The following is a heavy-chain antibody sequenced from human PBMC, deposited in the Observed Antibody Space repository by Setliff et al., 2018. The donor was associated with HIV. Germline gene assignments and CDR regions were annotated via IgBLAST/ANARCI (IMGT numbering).Heavy chain of an antibody. CDR3: ARARSCSGGTCLIYYYYYYGMDV. CDR2: IVDSGAT. CDR1: GGSLDNYY. Sequence: SETLSLTCDVYGGSLDNYYWTWMRQAPGKGLEWIGGIVDSGATFYNSSLQSRVTISLDTPRKRFSLKLRSVTAADTAVYYCARARSCSGGTCLIYYYYYYGMDVWGQGTTVTVSS. D-gene: IGHD3-16*01. V-gene: IGHV4-34*12. J-gene: IGHJ6*02.